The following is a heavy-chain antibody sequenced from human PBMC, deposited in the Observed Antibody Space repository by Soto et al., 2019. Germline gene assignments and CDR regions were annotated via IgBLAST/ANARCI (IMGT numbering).Heavy chain of an antibody. CDR1: GFTLSNYA. CDR3: GREQNTGAYRTADY. D-gene: IGHD2-8*02. Sequence: QVQLLESGGGVVQPGRSLRLSCTASGFTLSNYAMHWVRQAPGKGLEWLAVISYDGSRQSYADSMEGRFTISRDASKNTLYLQMNSLRLEDTAVYFCGREQNTGAYRTADYWGQGTLVTVSS. V-gene: IGHV3-30*14. CDR2: ISYDGSRQ. J-gene: IGHJ4*02.